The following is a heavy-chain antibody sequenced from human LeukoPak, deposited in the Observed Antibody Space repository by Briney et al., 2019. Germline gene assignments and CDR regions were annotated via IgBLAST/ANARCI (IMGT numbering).Heavy chain of an antibody. J-gene: IGHJ4*01. V-gene: IGHV3-23*01. Sequence: PGGSLRLSCAASGFTFRSIAMTWVRQAPGEGLEWVSSIRSNGDTTYNADSVKGRFTISRDNSKHTLYLQMNRLRVEDTAIYYCAKGQELDDGVFDSWGQGTLVTVSS. CDR1: GFTFRSIA. CDR2: IRSNGDTT. D-gene: IGHD1-1*01. CDR3: AKGQELDDGVFDS.